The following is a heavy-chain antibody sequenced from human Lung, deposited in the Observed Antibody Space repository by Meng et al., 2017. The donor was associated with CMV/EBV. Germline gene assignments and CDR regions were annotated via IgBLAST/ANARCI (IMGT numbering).Heavy chain of an antibody. CDR2: INPKSGGT. CDR3: ARDVDSGASAY. CDR1: GYTFTDFY. V-gene: IGHV1-2*02. J-gene: IGHJ4*02. Sequence: ASVKVSCKASGYTFTDFYIHWLRRAPGRGPEWVGWINPKSGGTNYAQKFEGRVTMTTDTSTRTVYLEIDRLRIDDTAMYYCARDVDSGASAYWGQGPLVTVSS. D-gene: IGHD4/OR15-4a*01.